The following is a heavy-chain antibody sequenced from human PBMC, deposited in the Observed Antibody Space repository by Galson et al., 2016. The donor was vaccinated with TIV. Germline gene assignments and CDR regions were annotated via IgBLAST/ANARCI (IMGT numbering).Heavy chain of an antibody. CDR2: MNPNSGKT. J-gene: IGHJ4*02. CDR1: GYTFTSYD. V-gene: IGHV1-8*01. Sequence: CKASGYTFTSYDINWVRQATGQGLEWMGWMNPNSGKTDYAQKFQGRVTMTRNTSISTAYMELSSLRSGDTAVYYCARWGWLPIWGQGTLVTVSS. CDR3: ARWGWLPI. D-gene: IGHD3-16*01.